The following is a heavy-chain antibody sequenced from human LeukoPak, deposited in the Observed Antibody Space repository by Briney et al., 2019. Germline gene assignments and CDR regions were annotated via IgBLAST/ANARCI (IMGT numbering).Heavy chain of an antibody. V-gene: IGHV4-59*11. CDR2: IYYSGST. J-gene: IGHJ5*02. CDR3: ARVPRYQLLTNWFDP. CDR1: GGPISSHY. Sequence: SDTLSLTCTVSGGPISSHYWSWFRQPPGKGLEWIGYIYYSGSTNYNPSLKSRVTISVDTSKNQFSLKLSSVTAADTAVYYCARVPRYQLLTNWFDPWGQGTLVTVSS. D-gene: IGHD2-2*01.